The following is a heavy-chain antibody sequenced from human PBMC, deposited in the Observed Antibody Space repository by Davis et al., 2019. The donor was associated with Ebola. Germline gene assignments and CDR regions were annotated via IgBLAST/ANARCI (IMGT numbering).Heavy chain of an antibody. J-gene: IGHJ3*02. CDR2: INPITGGT. Sequence: ASVKVSCKASGYRFTSYCMHWVRQAPGQGLEWMGIINPITGGTSYAQNFQVRVNMTRDTSTSTVYMELSSLRSEDTAVYYCAREGGRYYDSSGYVFDIWGQGTTVKVSS. V-gene: IGHV1-46*01. CDR1: GYRFTSYC. CDR3: AREGGRYYDSSGYVFDI. D-gene: IGHD3-22*01.